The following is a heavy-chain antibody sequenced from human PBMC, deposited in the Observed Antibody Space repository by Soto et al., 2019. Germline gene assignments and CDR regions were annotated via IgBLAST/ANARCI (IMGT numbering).Heavy chain of an antibody. CDR2: VISASGSV. V-gene: IGHV1-69*06. J-gene: IGHJ1*01. D-gene: IGHD5-18*01. CDR1: GRIFSSFP. Sequence: QVQVVQSGAEVKKHGSSVKISCKASGRIFSSFPTSWVRQVPGQGLEWMGGVISASGSVTYAPKFQGRVTITAVNSAGIGYMELTSLTSEDTAIYYCARVGSRDAYNYVLDHLGPGTMVTVSS. CDR3: ARVGSRDAYNYVLDH.